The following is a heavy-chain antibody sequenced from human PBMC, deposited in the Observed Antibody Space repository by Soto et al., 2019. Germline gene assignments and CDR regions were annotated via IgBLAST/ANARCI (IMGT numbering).Heavy chain of an antibody. CDR2: IYYSVST. Sequence: SETLSLTCTVSGGSISSYYWSWIRQAPGKGLEWIGYIYYSVSTNYNPSLKSRVTISVDTSKNQFSLKLSSVTAADTAVYYCAILSKNPGARAIDYWGQGTLVTVSS. CDR3: AILSKNPGARAIDY. J-gene: IGHJ4*02. V-gene: IGHV4-59*08. D-gene: IGHD3-10*01. CDR1: GGSISSYY.